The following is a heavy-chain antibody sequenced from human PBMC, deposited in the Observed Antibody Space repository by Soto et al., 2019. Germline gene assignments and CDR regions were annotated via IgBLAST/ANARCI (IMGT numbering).Heavy chain of an antibody. Sequence: ASVKVSCKASGYTFTSYAMHWVRQAPGQRLEWMGWINAGNGNTKYSQKFQGRVTITRDTSASTAYMELSSLRSEDTAVYYCARTSELQRAFDIWGQGTMVTVSS. J-gene: IGHJ3*02. V-gene: IGHV1-3*01. D-gene: IGHD1-7*01. CDR2: INAGNGNT. CDR1: GYTFTSYA. CDR3: ARTSELQRAFDI.